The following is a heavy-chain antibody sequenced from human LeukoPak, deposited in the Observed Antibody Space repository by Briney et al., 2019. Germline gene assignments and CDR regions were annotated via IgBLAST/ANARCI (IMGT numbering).Heavy chain of an antibody. CDR2: ISNSDFST. V-gene: IGHV3-23*01. CDR3: ATYKASSWYRFAY. D-gene: IGHD6-13*01. Sequence: GGSLRLSCAASGFTFSLYAMSWFRQAPGKGLEWVSSISNSDFSTYYADSVKGRFTISRDNSKDTLYLQMNSLRAEDTAVYYCATYKASSWYRFAYWGQGTLVTVSS. CDR1: GFTFSLYA. J-gene: IGHJ4*02.